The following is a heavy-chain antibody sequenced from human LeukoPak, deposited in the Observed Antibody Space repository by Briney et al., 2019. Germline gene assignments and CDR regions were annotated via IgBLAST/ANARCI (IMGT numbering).Heavy chain of an antibody. V-gene: IGHV4-39*01. CDR1: GGSISSSSYY. J-gene: IGHJ4*02. Sequence: SETLSLTCTVSGGSISSSSYYWGWIRQPPGKGLEWIGSIYYSGSTYYNPSLKSRVTISVDTSKNQFSLKLSSVTAADTAVYYCARQLTVATLRYFDWLLPENFDYWGQGTLVTVSS. CDR2: IYYSGST. CDR3: ARQLTVATLRYFDWLLPENFDY. D-gene: IGHD3-9*01.